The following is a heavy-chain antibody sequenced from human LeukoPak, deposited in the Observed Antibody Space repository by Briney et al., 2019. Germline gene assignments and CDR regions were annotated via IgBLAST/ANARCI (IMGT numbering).Heavy chain of an antibody. CDR3: ARGRGTGIKT. Sequence: SQTLSLTCTVSGGSISSGSYYWSWIRQPPGKGLEWIGSIYYSGSTYYNPSLKSRLTISVDTSKNQFSLKLSSVTAADTAVYYCARGRGTGIKTWGQGTLVTVSS. CDR1: GGSISSGSYY. V-gene: IGHV4-39*07. J-gene: IGHJ5*02. D-gene: IGHD3-16*01. CDR2: IYYSGST.